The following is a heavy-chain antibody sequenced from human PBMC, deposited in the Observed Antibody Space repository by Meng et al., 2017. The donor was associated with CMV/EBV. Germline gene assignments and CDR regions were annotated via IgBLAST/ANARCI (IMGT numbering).Heavy chain of an antibody. J-gene: IGHJ4*02. CDR1: GGSISSSSYY. CDR2: IYYSGST. D-gene: IGHD5-24*01. V-gene: IGHV4-39*01. Sequence: SETLSLTCTVSGGSISSSSYYWGWIRQPPGKGLEWIGSIYYSGSTYYNPSLKSRVTISVDTSKNQFFLKLSSVTAADTAVYYCARLGDGYNSGYFDYWGQGTLVTVSS. CDR3: ARLGDGYNSGYFDY.